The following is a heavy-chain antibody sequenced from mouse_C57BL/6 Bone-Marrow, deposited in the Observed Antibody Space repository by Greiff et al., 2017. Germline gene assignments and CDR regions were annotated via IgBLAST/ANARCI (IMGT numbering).Heavy chain of an antibody. D-gene: IGHD1-1*01. CDR2: IYPRAGST. CDR1: GYTFTSYD. CDR3: ARDYGSSYWYFDV. Sequence: QVQLKESGPELVKPGASVKLSCKASGYTFTSYDINWVKQRPGQGLEWIGWIYPRAGSTKYNEKFKGKATLTVDTSSSTAYMELHSLTSEDSAVYFCARDYGSSYWYFDVWGTGTTVTVSP. J-gene: IGHJ1*03. V-gene: IGHV1-85*01.